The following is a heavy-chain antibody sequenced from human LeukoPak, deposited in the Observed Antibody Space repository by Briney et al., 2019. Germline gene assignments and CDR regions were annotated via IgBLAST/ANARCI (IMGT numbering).Heavy chain of an antibody. CDR3: ARGGGSGWYWNDAFDI. J-gene: IGHJ3*02. V-gene: IGHV3-21*01. D-gene: IGHD6-19*01. CDR2: ISSSSSYI. Sequence: PGGSLRLSCAASGFTFRSYSMNWVRQAPGKGLEWVSSISSSSSYIYYADSVKGRFTISRDNAQNSLYLQMNSLRAEDTAVYYCARGGGSGWYWNDAFDIWGQGTMVAVSS. CDR1: GFTFRSYS.